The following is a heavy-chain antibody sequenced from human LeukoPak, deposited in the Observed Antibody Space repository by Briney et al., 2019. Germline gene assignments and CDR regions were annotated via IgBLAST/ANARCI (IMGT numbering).Heavy chain of an antibody. J-gene: IGHJ4*02. CDR2: ISGSGGST. D-gene: IGHD3-22*01. Sequence: GGSLRLSCAASGFTFSSYAMSWVRQAPGKGLEWVSAISGSGGSTYYADSVKGRFTISRDNSKNTLYLQMNSLRAEDTAVYYCAKSYYYDSSGLPHYFDYWGQGTLVTVSS. CDR3: AKSYYYDSSGLPHYFDY. CDR1: GFTFSSYA. V-gene: IGHV3-23*01.